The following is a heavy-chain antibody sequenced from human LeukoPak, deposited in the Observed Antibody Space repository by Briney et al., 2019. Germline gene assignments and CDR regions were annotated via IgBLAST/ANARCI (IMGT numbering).Heavy chain of an antibody. V-gene: IGHV4-39*07. J-gene: IGHJ6*03. Sequence: SETLSLTCTVSGGSISSSSHYWGWIRQPPGKGLEWIGSIYYSGSTYHNPSLKSRGTISVDTSKNQFSLKLSSVTAADTAVYYCARETSQKGAHYMDVWGKGTTITISS. CDR1: GGSISSSSHY. CDR3: ARETSQKGAHYMDV. D-gene: IGHD3-16*01. CDR2: IYYSGST.